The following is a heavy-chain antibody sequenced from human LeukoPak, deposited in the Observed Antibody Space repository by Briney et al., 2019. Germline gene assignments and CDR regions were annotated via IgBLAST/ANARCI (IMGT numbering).Heavy chain of an antibody. Sequence: GGSLRLSCAASGFTFSNYSMSWVRQAPEKGLEWVSSISSSGSYIYYADSVKGRFTISRDNAKNSLYLHMNCLRAEDTAVYYCARVSYSSGWHADFDYWGQGTLVTVSS. CDR2: ISSSGSYI. CDR3: ARVSYSSGWHADFDY. V-gene: IGHV3-21*01. CDR1: GFTFSNYS. D-gene: IGHD6-19*01. J-gene: IGHJ4*02.